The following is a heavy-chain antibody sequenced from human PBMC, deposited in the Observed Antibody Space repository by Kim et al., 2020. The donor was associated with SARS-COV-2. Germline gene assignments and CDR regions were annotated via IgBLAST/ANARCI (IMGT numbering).Heavy chain of an antibody. D-gene: IGHD6-6*01. Sequence: GGSLRLSCAASGFSFRSYTINWVHQAPGKGLEWVSSISSSSAYIYYADSLRGRFTISRDNAKSFMYLQMNGLRAEDTAVYYCARESASYRLSSSDYFDLWGRGTLVTVSS. CDR2: ISSSSAYI. V-gene: IGHV3-21*06. CDR1: GFSFRSYT. CDR3: ARESASYRLSSSDYFDL. J-gene: IGHJ2*01.